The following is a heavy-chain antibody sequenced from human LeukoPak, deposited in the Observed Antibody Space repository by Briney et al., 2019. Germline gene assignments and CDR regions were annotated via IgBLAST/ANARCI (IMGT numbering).Heavy chain of an antibody. CDR2: ISRSGGTT. V-gene: IGHV3-48*03. D-gene: IGHD3-16*01. J-gene: IGHJ6*02. CDR1: GFTFSSYE. Sequence: PGGSLRLSCAATGFTFSSYEFKWVRQAPGKGLDWLSYISRSGGTTDYADSVKGRFTISRDNTKNSVYLQINSLRDEDTAIYYCARRTPFEGMDVWGQGTTVTVSS. CDR3: ARRTPFEGMDV.